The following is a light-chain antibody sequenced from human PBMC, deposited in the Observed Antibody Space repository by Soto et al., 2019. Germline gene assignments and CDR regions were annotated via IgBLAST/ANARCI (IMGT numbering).Light chain of an antibody. Sequence: DIVMTQSPLSLPVTPGAPASISCRSSQSLLHSNGYNYLDWYLQKPGQAPQLLIYLGSNRAFGVPYRFRARGSGRDFTLTISKVEAEDVGVYYFLRAVQKPYSLGRGTKLDIK. CDR3: LRAVQKPYS. J-gene: IGKJ2*03. CDR2: LGS. V-gene: IGKV2-28*01. CDR1: QSLLHSNGYNY.